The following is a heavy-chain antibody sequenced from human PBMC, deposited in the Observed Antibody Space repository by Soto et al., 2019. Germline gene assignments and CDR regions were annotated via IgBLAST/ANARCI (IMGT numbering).Heavy chain of an antibody. CDR1: GGSISSSNW. J-gene: IGHJ3*02. V-gene: IGHV4-4*02. Sequence: SETLSLTCAVSGGSISSSNWWSWVRQPPGKGLEWIGEIYHSGSTNYNPSLKSRVTISVDKSKNQFSLKLSSVTAADTAVYYCARRHYYGSGSYYNVAVSASDIWGQGTMVT. CDR3: ARRHYYGSGSYYNVAVSASDI. D-gene: IGHD3-10*01. CDR2: IYHSGST.